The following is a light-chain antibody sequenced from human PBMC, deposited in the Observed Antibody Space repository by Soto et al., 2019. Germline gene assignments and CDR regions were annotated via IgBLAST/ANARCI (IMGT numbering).Light chain of an antibody. J-gene: IGLJ1*01. Sequence: QSVLTQSASVSGSPGQSITISCTGTSSDVGGYNYVSWYQQHPGKAPKLMIYDVTNRPSGVSNRFSGSKSGNTASLTISGLQAEDEADYYCSSYSGTNYHYVFGTGTKVTVL. CDR3: SSYSGTNYHYV. CDR1: SSDVGGYNY. CDR2: DVT. V-gene: IGLV2-14*01.